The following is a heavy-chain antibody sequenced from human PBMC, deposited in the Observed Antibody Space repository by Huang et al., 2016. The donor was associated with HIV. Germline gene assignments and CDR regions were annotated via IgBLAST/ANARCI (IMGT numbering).Heavy chain of an antibody. CDR1: GGSIRSDHYY. CDR3: ARLPGSITMIRGVITDPY. Sequence: QLQLQESGPGLVKPSETLSLTCTVSGGSIRSDHYYWGWIRQPPGKGLEWIGRIYYSGRTYYTPSLKSRVTITVDTSKNQFSLKMRSVTAADTAVYYCARLPGSITMIRGVITDPYWGQGTLVTVSS. J-gene: IGHJ4*02. D-gene: IGHD3-10*01. CDR2: IYYSGRT. V-gene: IGHV4-39*01.